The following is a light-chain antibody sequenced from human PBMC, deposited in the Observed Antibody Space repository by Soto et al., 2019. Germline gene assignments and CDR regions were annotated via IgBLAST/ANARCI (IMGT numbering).Light chain of an antibody. J-gene: IGLJ1*01. Sequence: QSALTQPASVSGSPGQSITISCTGTSSDVGSYNYVSWYQQHPGKAPKLMIYEVSDRPSGISSRFSGSKSGNTASLTISGLQTEDEHDYYCSSYKSSSTLFGNGTKVT. CDR2: EVS. CDR3: SSYKSSSTL. CDR1: SSDVGSYNY. V-gene: IGLV2-14*01.